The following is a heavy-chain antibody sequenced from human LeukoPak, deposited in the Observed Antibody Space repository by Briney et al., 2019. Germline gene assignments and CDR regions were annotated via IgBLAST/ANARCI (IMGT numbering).Heavy chain of an antibody. D-gene: IGHD2-15*01. Sequence: ASVKVSCKASGGTFSSYAISWVRQAAGQGLEWMGGIIPIFGTANYAQKFQGRVTITADKSTSTAYMELSSLRSEDTAVYYCARGACSGGSCYSGAPFDYWGQGTLVTVSS. CDR1: GGTFSSYA. V-gene: IGHV1-69*06. CDR3: ARGACSGGSCYSGAPFDY. CDR2: IIPIFGTA. J-gene: IGHJ4*02.